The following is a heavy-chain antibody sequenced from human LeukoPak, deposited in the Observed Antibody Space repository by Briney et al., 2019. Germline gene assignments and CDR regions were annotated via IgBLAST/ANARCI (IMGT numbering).Heavy chain of an antibody. J-gene: IGHJ6*02. CDR1: GGSISSGGYY. Sequence: PSQTLSLTCTVSGGSISSGGYYWSWIRQPPGKGLEWIGYIYHSGSTYYNPSLKSRVSISVDRSKNQFSLKLSSVTAADTAVYYCARDSPTKYDSSGYYSYYYYGMDVWGQGTTVTVSS. CDR3: ARDSPTKYDSSGYYSYYYYGMDV. D-gene: IGHD3-22*01. CDR2: IYHSGST. V-gene: IGHV4-30-2*01.